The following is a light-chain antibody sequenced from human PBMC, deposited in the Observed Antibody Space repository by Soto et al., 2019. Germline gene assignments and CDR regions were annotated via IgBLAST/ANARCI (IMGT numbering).Light chain of an antibody. CDR1: ALPKQY. Sequence: SYELTQPPSVSVSPGQTARITCSGDALPKQYAYWYQQKPGQAPVLVIYKDSERPSGIPERFSGSSSGTTVTLTISGVQAEDEADYYCQSADSSAPSVVFGTGTKLTVL. CDR3: QSADSSAPSVV. J-gene: IGLJ1*01. V-gene: IGLV3-25*03. CDR2: KDS.